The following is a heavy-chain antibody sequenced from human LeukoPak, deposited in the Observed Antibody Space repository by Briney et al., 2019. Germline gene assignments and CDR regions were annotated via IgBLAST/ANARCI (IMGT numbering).Heavy chain of an antibody. CDR3: AKDSAPRDYDSSGYPGKNWFDP. D-gene: IGHD3-22*01. CDR1: GFTFSSYG. CDR2: MSYDGSNK. J-gene: IGHJ5*02. Sequence: GGSLRLSCAASGFTFSSYGMHWVRQAPGKGLEWVAVMSYDGSNKYYADSVKGRYTISRDNSKNTLYLQMNSLRAEDTAVYYCAKDSAPRDYDSSGYPGKNWFDPWGQGTLVTVSS. V-gene: IGHV3-30*18.